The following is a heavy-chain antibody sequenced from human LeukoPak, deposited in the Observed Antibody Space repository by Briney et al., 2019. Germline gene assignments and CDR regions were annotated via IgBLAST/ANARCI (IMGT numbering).Heavy chain of an antibody. CDR2: IYYSGST. CDR3: ARSEPGGDFWSGYSYYFDY. D-gene: IGHD3-3*01. Sequence: PSETLSLTCTVSGASISSYYWSWIRQPPGKGLEWIGYIYYSGSTNYNPSLKSRVTISVDTSKNQFSLKLSSVTAADTAVYYCARSEPGGDFWSGYSYYFDYWGQGTLVTVSS. J-gene: IGHJ4*02. CDR1: GASISSYY. V-gene: IGHV4-59*01.